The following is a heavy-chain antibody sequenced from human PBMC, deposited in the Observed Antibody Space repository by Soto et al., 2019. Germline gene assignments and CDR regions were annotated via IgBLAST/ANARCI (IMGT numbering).Heavy chain of an antibody. CDR3: ARVAYGDYGYYYYYGVDV. Sequence: QVQLVQSGAEVKKPGSSVKVSCKASGGTFSSYAISWVRQAPGQGLEWMGGIIPIFGTANYAQKFQGRVTITADESTSTAYMELSSLRAEDTAVYYCARVAYGDYGYYYYYGVDVWGQGTTVTVSS. V-gene: IGHV1-69*01. CDR1: GGTFSSYA. D-gene: IGHD4-17*01. J-gene: IGHJ6*02. CDR2: IIPIFGTA.